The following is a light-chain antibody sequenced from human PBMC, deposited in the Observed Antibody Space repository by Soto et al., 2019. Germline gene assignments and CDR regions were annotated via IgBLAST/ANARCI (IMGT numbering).Light chain of an antibody. CDR2: DAS. CDR1: QSISSG. Sequence: DIQMTQSPSTLSASVRDRVTITCRASQSISSGLAWYQKKAGKAPKLLIYDASSLESGVPSRFSGSGSGTEFTLTISSLQPDDSATYYCQPYNRYWTFGQGTKVEIK. J-gene: IGKJ1*01. V-gene: IGKV1-5*01. CDR3: QPYNRYWT.